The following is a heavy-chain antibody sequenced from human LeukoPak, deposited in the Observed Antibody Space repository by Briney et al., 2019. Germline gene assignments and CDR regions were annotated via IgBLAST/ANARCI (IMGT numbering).Heavy chain of an antibody. Sequence: PGGSLRLSCAASGFTFSSYGMHWVRQAPGKGLEWVSVIYSGGSTYYADSVKGRFTISRDNSKNTLYLQMNSLRAEDTAVYYCARVYSPGGYWGQGTLATVSS. CDR2: IYSGGST. D-gene: IGHD2-21*01. CDR3: ARVYSPGGY. CDR1: GFTFSSYG. J-gene: IGHJ4*02. V-gene: IGHV3-66*01.